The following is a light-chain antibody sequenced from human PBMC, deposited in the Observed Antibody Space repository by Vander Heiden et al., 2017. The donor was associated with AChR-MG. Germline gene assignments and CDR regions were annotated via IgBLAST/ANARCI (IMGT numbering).Light chain of an antibody. CDR1: SSNIGAGYD. J-gene: IGLJ2*01. CDR3: QSYDSSLSGVV. Sequence: QSVLTPPPSLSGPPGQRVTIPCTGSSSNIGAGYDGHWYQQLPGTAPKLLIYGNSNRPSGVPDRFSGSKSGTSASLAITGLQAEDEADYYCQSYDSSLSGVVFGGGTKLTVL. CDR2: GNS. V-gene: IGLV1-40*01.